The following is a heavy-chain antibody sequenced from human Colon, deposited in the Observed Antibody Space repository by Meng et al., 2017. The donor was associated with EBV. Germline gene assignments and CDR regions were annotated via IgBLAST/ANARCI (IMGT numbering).Heavy chain of an antibody. Sequence: HLPLQESGPGQVNPAETLSPTFTVTGGSISSSSFSCAWIRQPPGKGLEWIGGISYGGSTSYNPSLKSRVTISIDTSKNQFSLSLTSVTAADTAIYYCARGIQIWHEIDYWGQGTLVTVSS. CDR3: ARGIQIWHEIDY. V-gene: IGHV4-39*07. CDR2: ISYGGST. D-gene: IGHD5-18*01. J-gene: IGHJ4*02. CDR1: GGSISSSSFS.